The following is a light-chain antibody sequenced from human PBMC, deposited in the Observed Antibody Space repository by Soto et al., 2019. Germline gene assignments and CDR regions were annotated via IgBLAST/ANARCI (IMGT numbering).Light chain of an antibody. CDR3: QQYGSSPSIT. V-gene: IGKV3-20*01. CDR1: QSVSSY. J-gene: IGKJ5*01. CDR2: DAS. Sequence: ELVLKESPATMSLSPGERATLSCRASQSVSSYLAWYQQKPGQAPRPLIYDASNRATGIPARFSGSGSGTDFTLTISRLEPEDFAVYYCQQYGSSPSITFGQGTRLEIK.